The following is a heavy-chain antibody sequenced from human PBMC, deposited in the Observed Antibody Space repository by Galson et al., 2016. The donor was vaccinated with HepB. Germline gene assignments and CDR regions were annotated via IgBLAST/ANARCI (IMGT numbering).Heavy chain of an antibody. CDR2: ISYSGTKK. D-gene: IGHD5-12*01. V-gene: IGHV3-30-3*01. CDR3: AGDQKYSGTDFYYAMDV. J-gene: IGHJ6*04. Sequence: SLRLSCAASGFIFSQFAVHWVRQAPGKGLEWVAVISYSGTKKYYTDSVKGRFTVSRDDSKNTLYLQMNTLRPEDTAVYYCAGDQKYSGTDFYYAMDVWGKGAPVTVSS. CDR1: GFIFSQFA.